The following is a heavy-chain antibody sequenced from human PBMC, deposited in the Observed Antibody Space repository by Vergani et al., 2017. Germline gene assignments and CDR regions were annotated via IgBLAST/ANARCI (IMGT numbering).Heavy chain of an antibody. Sequence: QVQLQESGPGLVKPSQTLSLTCTVSGDSISSGRYYWSWIRQPAGKGLEWLGRVYISRPTNYNPSLKNRVIMSVDTSKNQFSLKLNSVSAADTAVYYCARSFFDYWSGYQGYYFDYWGQGILVTVSS. CDR1: GDSISSGRYY. V-gene: IGHV4-61*02. J-gene: IGHJ4*01. CDR2: VYISRPT. D-gene: IGHD3-3*01. CDR3: ARSFFDYWSGYQGYYFDY.